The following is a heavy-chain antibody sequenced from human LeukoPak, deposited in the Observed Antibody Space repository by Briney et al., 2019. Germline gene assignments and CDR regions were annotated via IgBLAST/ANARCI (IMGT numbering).Heavy chain of an antibody. Sequence: QSGGSLRLSCAASGFTFTYYGMHWVRQAPGKGLEWVAFIRFEGNEKFYADSVKGRFTISRDNSKNTLSLQMNSLRAEDTAVYYCAKPRGGLAYYMDVWGKGTTVTVSS. CDR1: GFTFTYYG. CDR3: AKPRGGLAYYMDV. D-gene: IGHD3-3*02. CDR2: IRFEGNEK. J-gene: IGHJ6*03. V-gene: IGHV3-30*02.